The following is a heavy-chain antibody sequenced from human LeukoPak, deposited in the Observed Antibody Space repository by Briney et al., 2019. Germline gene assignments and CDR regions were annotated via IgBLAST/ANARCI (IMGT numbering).Heavy chain of an antibody. Sequence: GGSLRLSCAASGFTFSSYAMSWVRQAPGKGLEWVSAISGSGGSTYYADSVKGRFTISRDNSKNTLYLQMNSLRAEDTAVYYCANAWSGYEFYYFDYWGQGTLVTVSS. D-gene: IGHD3-3*01. CDR3: ANAWSGYEFYYFDY. V-gene: IGHV3-23*01. CDR1: GFTFSSYA. CDR2: ISGSGGST. J-gene: IGHJ4*02.